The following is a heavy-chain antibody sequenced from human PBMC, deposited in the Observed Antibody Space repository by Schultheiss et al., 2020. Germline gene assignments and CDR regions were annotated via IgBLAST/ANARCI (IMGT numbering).Heavy chain of an antibody. D-gene: IGHD3-10*01. V-gene: IGHV4-59*11. J-gene: IGHJ4*02. CDR2: IYYTGRT. CDR1: GGSITDHY. CDR3: AERGITAGSYFDY. Sequence: SETLSLTCAVSGGSITDHYWSWIRQPPGKGLEWIGYIYYTGRTKYNPSLKSRVTISVDTSKNQFSLKLTSVTAADTALYYCAERGITAGSYFDYWGQGTRVTVSS.